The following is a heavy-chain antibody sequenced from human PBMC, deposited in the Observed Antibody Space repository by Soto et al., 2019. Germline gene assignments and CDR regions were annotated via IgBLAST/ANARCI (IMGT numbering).Heavy chain of an antibody. D-gene: IGHD2-2*01. CDR3: ARDEGIVVVPAAISDYYGMDV. CDR1: GFTFSSYS. Sequence: GGSLRLSCAASGFTFSSYSMDWVRQAPGKXLEWVSSISSSSSYIYYADSVKGRFTISRDNAKNSLYLQMNSLRAEDTAVYYCARDEGIVVVPAAISDYYGMDVWGQGTTVTVSS. CDR2: ISSSSSYI. V-gene: IGHV3-21*01. J-gene: IGHJ6*02.